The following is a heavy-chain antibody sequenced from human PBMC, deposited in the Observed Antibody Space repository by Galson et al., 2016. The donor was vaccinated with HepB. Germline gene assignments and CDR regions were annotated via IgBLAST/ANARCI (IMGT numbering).Heavy chain of an antibody. D-gene: IGHD2-15*01. CDR3: TTDLPAIGGQGFDF. Sequence: SLRLSCAASRFTFSHAWMSWVRQAPGKGLEWVGHIKNRAEGGTTDYAAPVKGRFYISRDDSEDTLYLQLNSLKTEDTAMYYCTTDLPAIGGQGFDFWGQGILVTVSS. CDR1: RFTFSHAW. J-gene: IGHJ4*02. CDR2: IKNRAEGGTT. V-gene: IGHV3-15*01.